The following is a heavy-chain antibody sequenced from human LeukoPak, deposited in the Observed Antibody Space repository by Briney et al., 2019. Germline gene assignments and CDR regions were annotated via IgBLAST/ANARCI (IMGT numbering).Heavy chain of an antibody. CDR1: GYTLTELS. Sequence: ASVKVSCKVSGYTLTELSIHWVRQAPGKGLEWMGGFDPEDGETIYAQKFQGRVTMTEDTSTDTAYMELRSLRSDDTAVYYCARDERGYSYGYVDYWGQGTLVTVSS. V-gene: IGHV1-24*01. CDR3: ARDERGYSYGYVDY. J-gene: IGHJ4*02. CDR2: FDPEDGET. D-gene: IGHD5-18*01.